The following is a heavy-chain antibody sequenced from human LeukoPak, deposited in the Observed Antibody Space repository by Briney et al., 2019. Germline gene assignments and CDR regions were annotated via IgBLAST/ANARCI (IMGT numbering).Heavy chain of an antibody. Sequence: ASVKVSCKASGYTLTDYYIHWVRQAPGQGLEWMGWINPNSGATNHAQEFQGRVTMTRDTSISTTYMELNSLRSDDTAVYYCARAGANYYRSGSYWGQGTLVTVSS. CDR2: INPNSGAT. D-gene: IGHD3-10*01. V-gene: IGHV1-2*02. CDR3: ARAGANYYRSGSY. J-gene: IGHJ4*02. CDR1: GYTLTDYY.